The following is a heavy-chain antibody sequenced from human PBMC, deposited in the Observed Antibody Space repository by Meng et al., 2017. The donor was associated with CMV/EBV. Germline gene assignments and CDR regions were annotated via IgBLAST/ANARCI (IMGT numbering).Heavy chain of an antibody. CDR3: ARGGFLEWLTHYYYYGMDV. V-gene: IGHV1-18*01. Sequence: ASVKVSCKASGYTFTSYGISWVRQAPGQGLEWMGWISAYNGNTNYAQKLQGRVTMTTETSTSTAYMELRSLRSDATAVYYCARGGFLEWLTHYYYYGMDVWGQGTTVTVSS. J-gene: IGHJ6*02. CDR2: ISAYNGNT. CDR1: GYTFTSYG. D-gene: IGHD3-3*01.